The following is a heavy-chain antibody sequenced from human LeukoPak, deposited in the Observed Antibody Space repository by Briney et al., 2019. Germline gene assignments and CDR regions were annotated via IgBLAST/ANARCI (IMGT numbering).Heavy chain of an antibody. CDR1: GFTVSSNY. J-gene: IGHJ4*02. D-gene: IGHD3-10*01. Sequence: PGGSLGLSCAASGFTVSSNYMSWVRQAPGKGLEWVSVIYSGGSTYYADSVKGRFSISRDNSKNTLYLQMNSLRAEDTAVYYCARDQPYGSGSYFDYWGQGTLVTVSS. CDR3: ARDQPYGSGSYFDY. CDR2: IYSGGST. V-gene: IGHV3-66*01.